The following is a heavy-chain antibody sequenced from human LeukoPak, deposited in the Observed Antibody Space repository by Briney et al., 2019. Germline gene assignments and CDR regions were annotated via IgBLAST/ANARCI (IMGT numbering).Heavy chain of an antibody. CDR1: GYTFTSYD. D-gene: IGHD3-10*01. CDR2: MNPNSGNT. Sequence: ASVKVSCKASGYTFTSYDINWVRQATGQGLEWMGWMNPNSGNTGYAQKFQGRVTMTRNTSISTAYMELSSLRSEGTAVYYCARGLRRGGGFDPWGQGTLVTVSS. V-gene: IGHV1-8*01. J-gene: IGHJ5*02. CDR3: ARGLRRGGGFDP.